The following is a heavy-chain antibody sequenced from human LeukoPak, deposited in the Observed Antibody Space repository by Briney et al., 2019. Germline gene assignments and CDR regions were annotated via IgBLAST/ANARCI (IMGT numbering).Heavy chain of an antibody. CDR3: ARDSAHIVVVPAVIPPSLDNWFDP. CDR1: GFTFSDYH. Sequence: PGGSLRLSCAASGFTFSDYHMSWIRQAPGKGLEWVSYISGSSSNTKYADSVKGRFTISRDNAKNSLYLQMNYLRAEDTAVYYCARDSAHIVVVPAVIPPSLDNWFDPWGQGTLVTVSS. CDR2: ISGSSSNT. D-gene: IGHD2-2*01. J-gene: IGHJ5*02. V-gene: IGHV3-11*05.